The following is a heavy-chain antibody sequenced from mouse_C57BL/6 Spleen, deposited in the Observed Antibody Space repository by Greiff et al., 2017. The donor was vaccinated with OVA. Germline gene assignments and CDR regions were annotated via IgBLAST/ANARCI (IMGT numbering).Heavy chain of an antibody. CDR3: ARISYDYDGGLYAMDY. Sequence: VQLQQSGPELVKPGASVKISCKASAYTFTDYYMNWVKQSHGKSLEWIGDINPNNGGTSYNQKFKGKATLTVDKSSSTAYMELRSLTSEDSAVYYCARISYDYDGGLYAMDYWGQGTSVTVSS. J-gene: IGHJ4*01. CDR1: AYTFTDYY. D-gene: IGHD2-4*01. V-gene: IGHV1-26*01. CDR2: INPNNGGT.